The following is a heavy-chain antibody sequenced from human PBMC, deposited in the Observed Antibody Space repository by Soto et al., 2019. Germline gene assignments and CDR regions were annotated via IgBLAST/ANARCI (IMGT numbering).Heavy chain of an antibody. Sequence: ASVKVSCKASGYTFTSYYMHWVRQAPGQGLEWMGIINPSGGSTSYAQKFQGRVTMTRDTSTSTVYMELSSLRSEDTAVYYCARDPGVTGTSTPQLPYYFDYWGQGTLVTVSS. J-gene: IGHJ4*02. V-gene: IGHV1-46*01. D-gene: IGHD1-7*01. CDR1: GYTFTSYY. CDR3: ARDPGVTGTSTPQLPYYFDY. CDR2: INPSGGST.